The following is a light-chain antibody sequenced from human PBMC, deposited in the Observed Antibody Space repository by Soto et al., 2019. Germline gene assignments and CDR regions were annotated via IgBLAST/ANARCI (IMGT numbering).Light chain of an antibody. Sequence: QSALTQPASVSGSPGQSSTISCTGTSSDVGSYNLVSWYQQHPGKAPKLMIYEGSKRPSGVSNRFSGSKSGNTASLTISGLQAEDEADYYCCSYAGSLPSFGGGTQLTVL. CDR2: EGS. CDR3: CSYAGSLPS. V-gene: IGLV2-23*01. J-gene: IGLJ3*02. CDR1: SSDVGSYNL.